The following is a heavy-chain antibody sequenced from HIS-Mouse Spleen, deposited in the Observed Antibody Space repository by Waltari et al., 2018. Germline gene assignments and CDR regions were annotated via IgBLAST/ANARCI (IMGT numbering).Heavy chain of an antibody. CDR1: GYTFTGYY. CDR2: INPRSGGT. J-gene: IGHJ3*02. D-gene: IGHD1-1*01. V-gene: IGHV1-2*02. Sequence: QVQLVQSGAEVKKPGASVKVSCKASGYTFTGYYMHWVRQAPGQGLEWMGWINPRSGGTNYAQKFQGRGTMTRDTSISTAYMELSRLRSDDTAVYYCARGTGTDAFDIWGQGTMVTVSS. CDR3: ARGTGTDAFDI.